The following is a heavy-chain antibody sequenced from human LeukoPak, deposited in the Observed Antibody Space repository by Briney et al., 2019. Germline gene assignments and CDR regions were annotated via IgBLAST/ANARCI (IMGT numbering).Heavy chain of an antibody. D-gene: IGHD3-10*01. Sequence: SETLSLTCSVSGYSVSSGYYWGWIRQPPGKGLEWIGNIYYSGSTYYNPSLKSRVTISVDTSKNQFSLKLSSVTAADTAVYYCAREAGSGSYYTNWFDPWGQGTLVTVSS. V-gene: IGHV4-38-2*02. CDR1: GYSVSSGYY. CDR3: AREAGSGSYYTNWFDP. J-gene: IGHJ5*02. CDR2: IYYSGST.